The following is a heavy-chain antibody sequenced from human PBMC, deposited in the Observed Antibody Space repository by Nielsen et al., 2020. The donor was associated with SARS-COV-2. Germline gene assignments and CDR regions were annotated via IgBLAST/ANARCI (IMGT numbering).Heavy chain of an antibody. CDR1: GFTFSSYG. Sequence: GGFLRLSCVASGFTFSSYGMHWVRQAPGKGLEWVALILLDGSKEYYADSVKGRFTISRDNSKNTLYLQMNSLRAEDTAVYYCAGHPYYYYGMDVWGQGTTVTVSS. J-gene: IGHJ6*02. V-gene: IGHV3-30*03. CDR3: AGHPYYYYGMDV. CDR2: ILLDGSKE.